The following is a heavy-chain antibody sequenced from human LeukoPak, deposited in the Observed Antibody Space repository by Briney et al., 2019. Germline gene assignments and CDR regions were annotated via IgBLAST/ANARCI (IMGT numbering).Heavy chain of an antibody. J-gene: IGHJ3*02. V-gene: IGHV1-69*13. Sequence: GASVKVSCKASGGTFGSYAISWVRQAPGQGLEWMGGIIPIFSTANYAQKFQGRVTITADESTSPVYMELSSLRSEDTAVYYCATLPYYDFWSGHNGAFDIWGQGTMVIVSS. CDR2: IIPIFSTA. CDR1: GGTFGSYA. CDR3: ATLPYYDFWSGHNGAFDI. D-gene: IGHD3-3*01.